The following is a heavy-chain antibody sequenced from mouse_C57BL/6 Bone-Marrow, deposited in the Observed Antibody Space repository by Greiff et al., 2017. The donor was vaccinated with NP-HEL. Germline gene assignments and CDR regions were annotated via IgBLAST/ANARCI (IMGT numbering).Heavy chain of an antibody. V-gene: IGHV1-69*01. D-gene: IGHD1-1*01. J-gene: IGHJ2*01. CDR2: IDPSDSYT. Sequence: QVQLQQPGAELVMPGASVKLSCKASGYTFTSYWMHWVKQRPGQGLEWIGVIDPSDSYTNYNQKFKGKSTLTVDKSSSPAYRQLSSLTSGNSAVDDCVITTVVAGYYFDYWGQGTTLTVSS. CDR3: VITTVVAGYYFDY. CDR1: GYTFTSYW.